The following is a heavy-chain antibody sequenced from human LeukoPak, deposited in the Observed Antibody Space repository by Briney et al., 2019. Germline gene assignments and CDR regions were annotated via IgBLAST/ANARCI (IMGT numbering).Heavy chain of an antibody. J-gene: IGHJ4*02. CDR3: TRHGGILTGFENTDY. CDR2: IRSKANSYAT. V-gene: IGHV3-73*01. Sequence: GGSLRLSCAASGFTFSGSAMHWVRQASGKGLEWVGRIRSKANSYATAYAASVKGRFTIYRDDSKNTAYLQMNSLKTEDTAVYYCTRHGGILTGFENTDYWGQGTLVTVSS. D-gene: IGHD3-9*01. CDR1: GFTFSGSA.